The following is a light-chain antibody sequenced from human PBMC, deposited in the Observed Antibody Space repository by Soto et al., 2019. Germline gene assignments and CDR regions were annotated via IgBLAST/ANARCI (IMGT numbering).Light chain of an antibody. J-gene: IGKJ1*01. CDR2: DAS. Sequence: DIQMTQSPSTLSVSVGETVTVTCRASQSVSGWLAWYQQKPGEAPKLLIYDASALSRGVPSRFSGSGSGTKFTLTIASLQPDDFATYYCQQYETCSGTFGPGTKVDIK. CDR1: QSVSGW. CDR3: QQYETCSGT. V-gene: IGKV1-5*01.